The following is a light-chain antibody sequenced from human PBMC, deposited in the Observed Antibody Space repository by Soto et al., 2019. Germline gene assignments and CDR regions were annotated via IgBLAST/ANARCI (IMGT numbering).Light chain of an antibody. Sequence: DIVLTQSPDTLSLSPGERATLSCRASQTPNKNYVAWYKQSPGQAPRLLISRASNKATRIPDRFSGSGSGTDFTLTISSLEPEDPGVYYCQQRYNWRTVGGGTKVDSK. CDR3: QQRYNWRT. V-gene: IGKV3-11*01. CDR1: QTPNKNY. J-gene: IGKJ4*01. CDR2: RAS.